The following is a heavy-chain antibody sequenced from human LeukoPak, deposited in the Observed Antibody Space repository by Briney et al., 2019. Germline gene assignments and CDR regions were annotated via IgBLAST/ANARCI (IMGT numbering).Heavy chain of an antibody. CDR2: IIPIFGTA. D-gene: IGHD5-12*01. CDR1: GGTFSSYA. CDR3: ARARHVDIVATIHSYFDY. V-gene: IGHV1-69*13. J-gene: IGHJ4*02. Sequence: SVKVSCKASGGTFSSYAISWVRQAPGQGLEWMGGIIPIFGTANYAQKFQGRVTITADESTSTAYMELSSLRSEDTAVYYCARARHVDIVATIHSYFDYWGQGTLVTVSS.